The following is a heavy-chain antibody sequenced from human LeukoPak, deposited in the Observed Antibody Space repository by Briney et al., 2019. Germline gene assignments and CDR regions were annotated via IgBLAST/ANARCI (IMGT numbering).Heavy chain of an antibody. J-gene: IGHJ1*01. Sequence: GGSLRLSCAASGFTFSSHSMNWVRQAPGKGLEWLSYITPSGFTVYSDSVQGRFTISRDSAKNSVYLQMNSLRAEDTAVYYCARTRYSSGGGDFQHWGQGTLVTVSS. CDR3: ARTRYSSGGGDFQH. CDR2: ITPSGFTV. CDR1: GFTFSSHS. D-gene: IGHD6-19*01. V-gene: IGHV3-48*04.